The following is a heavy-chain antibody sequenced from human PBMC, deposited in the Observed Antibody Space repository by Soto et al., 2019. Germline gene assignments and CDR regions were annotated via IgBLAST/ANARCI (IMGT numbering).Heavy chain of an antibody. CDR3: ATDPVPCDSVVVFASRNNPFDI. Sequence: ASVKVSCKASGYTFTSYGISWVRQAPGQGLERMGWISAYNGNTNYAQKLQGRVTMTTDTSTSTAYMECRSLRSYVTSVYFCATDPVPCDSVVVFASRNNPFDIWGQGTMFTASS. CDR2: ISAYNGNT. V-gene: IGHV1-18*01. D-gene: IGHD3-22*01. J-gene: IGHJ3*02. CDR1: GYTFTSYG.